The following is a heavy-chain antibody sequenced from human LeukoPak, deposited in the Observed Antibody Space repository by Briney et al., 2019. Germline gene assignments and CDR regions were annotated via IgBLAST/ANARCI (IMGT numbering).Heavy chain of an antibody. D-gene: IGHD2-15*01. CDR3: AKDLFSLLPDY. CDR2: ISSSGGST. CDR1: GFTFSSYG. J-gene: IGHJ4*02. V-gene: IGHV3-23*01. Sequence: PGGSLRLSCAASGFTFSSYGMSWVRQAPGKGLEWVSRISSSGGSTYYADSVKGRFTNSRDNSKNTLYLQMNSLRAEDTAVYYCAKDLFSLLPDYWGQGTLVTVSS.